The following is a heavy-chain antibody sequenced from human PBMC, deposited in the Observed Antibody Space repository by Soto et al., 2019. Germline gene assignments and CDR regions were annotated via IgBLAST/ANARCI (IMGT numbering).Heavy chain of an antibody. CDR2: ISAYNGNT. V-gene: IGHV1-18*01. CDR3: ARVMTTVTSGYFDL. J-gene: IGHJ2*01. Sequence: ASLKVSCKASGYTFTSYGISWVRQAPGQGLEWMGWISAYNGNTNYAQKLQGRVTMTTDTSTSTAYMELRSLRSDDTAVYYCARVMTTVTSGYFDLWGRGTLVTVSS. D-gene: IGHD4-17*01. CDR1: GYTFTSYG.